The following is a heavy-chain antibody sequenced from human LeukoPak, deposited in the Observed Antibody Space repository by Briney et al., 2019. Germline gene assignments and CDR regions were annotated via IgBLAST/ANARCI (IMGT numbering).Heavy chain of an antibody. Sequence: GESLKISCKGSGYRFSEYWIGWVRQMPAKGLEWMGIIYPDDSDTRYSPSFQGQVTLSADKSINTAYLQWSSLKASDTAMYYCARYYYDRSVGAFDYWGQGTLVTVSS. CDR1: GYRFSEYW. CDR3: ARYYYDRSVGAFDY. V-gene: IGHV5-51*01. CDR2: IYPDDSDT. J-gene: IGHJ4*02. D-gene: IGHD3-22*01.